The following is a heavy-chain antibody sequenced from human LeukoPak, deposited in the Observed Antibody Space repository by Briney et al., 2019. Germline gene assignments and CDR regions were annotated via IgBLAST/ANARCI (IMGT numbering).Heavy chain of an antibody. J-gene: IGHJ3*02. CDR3: ATDNPKVRGYGASGFDI. Sequence: SETLSLTCTVSGGSITSSGHYWGWIRQPPGKGLEWIGSIYDNGSTYYNPSLKSRLTISVDISKNQFSLRMSSVTAADTAVYYCATDNPKVRGYGASGFDIWCPGTRVTVSS. CDR2: IYDNGST. CDR1: GGSITSSGHY. V-gene: IGHV4-39*07. D-gene: IGHD3-22*01.